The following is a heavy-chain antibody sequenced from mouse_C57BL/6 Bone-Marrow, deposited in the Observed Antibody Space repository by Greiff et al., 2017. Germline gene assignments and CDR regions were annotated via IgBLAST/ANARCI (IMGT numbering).Heavy chain of an antibody. D-gene: IGHD4-1*01. CDR1: GYTFTSYW. Sequence: QVQLQQPGAELVKPGASVKLSCKASGYTFTSYWMHWVKQRPGQGLEWIGMIHPNSGSTNYNEKFKSKATLTVDKSSSTAYMQLSSLTSEDSAVYCGARSLWVTATFAYWGQGTLVTVSA. V-gene: IGHV1-64*01. CDR3: ARSLWVTATFAY. J-gene: IGHJ3*01. CDR2: IHPNSGST.